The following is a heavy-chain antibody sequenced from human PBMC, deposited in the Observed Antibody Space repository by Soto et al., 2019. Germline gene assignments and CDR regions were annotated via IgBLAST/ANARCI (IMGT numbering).Heavy chain of an antibody. Sequence: QVQLQESGPGLVKPSQTLSLTCSVSNGSISGGDHYWSWIRQPQGKVLEWIGHIKYSGSTYYNPSLTSRVTRSVDTSKNQFSVNLSSVTGADTAFYYCARGRGHGYGIDYWGQGVLVSVSS. D-gene: IGHD5-18*01. V-gene: IGHV4-30-4*01. CDR2: IKYSGST. CDR1: NGSISGGDHY. CDR3: ARGRGHGYGIDY. J-gene: IGHJ4*02.